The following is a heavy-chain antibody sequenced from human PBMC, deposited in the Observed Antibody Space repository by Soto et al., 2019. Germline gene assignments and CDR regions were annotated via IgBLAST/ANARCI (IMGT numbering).Heavy chain of an antibody. CDR2: ISGSGGTA. CDR1: GFTFSSYA. Sequence: EVQLLESGGGSVQPGGSLRLSCVASGFTFSSYAMHWVRRPPGKGLEWVSSISGSGGTAYYADSVKGRFSISRDSLVNTLYLQMNSLRAEDTAVYYCAKGRGQNWNFDYWGLGTLVTVSP. J-gene: IGHJ4*02. CDR3: AKGRGQNWNFDY. V-gene: IGHV3-23*01. D-gene: IGHD1-1*01.